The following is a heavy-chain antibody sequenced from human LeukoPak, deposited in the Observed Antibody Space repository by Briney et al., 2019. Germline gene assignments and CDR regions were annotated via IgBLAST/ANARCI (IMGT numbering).Heavy chain of an antibody. J-gene: IGHJ4*02. V-gene: IGHV4-38-2*02. CDR2: MYHSGST. Sequence: PSETLSLTCTVSGGSISSGHYWGWIRQPPGKGLEWIGSMYHSGSTYYNPSLKSRVTISVDTSKNQFSLRLSSVTAADTAVYYCARHRGNYFDYWGQGTLVTVSS. D-gene: IGHD3-10*01. CDR1: GGSISSGHY. CDR3: ARHRGNYFDY.